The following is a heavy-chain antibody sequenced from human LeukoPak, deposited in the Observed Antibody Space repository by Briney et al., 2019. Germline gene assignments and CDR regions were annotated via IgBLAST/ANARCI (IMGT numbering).Heavy chain of an antibody. CDR1: GYTFTSYA. V-gene: IGHV1-3*01. D-gene: IGHD6-19*01. J-gene: IGHJ4*02. CDR3: ARSEQWLALIDY. Sequence: ASVKVSCKASGYTFTSYAMHWVRQAPGQRLEWMGWINAGNGNTKYSQKFQGRVTMTRDTSTSTVYMELSSLRSEDTAVYYCARSEQWLALIDYWGQGTLVTVSS. CDR2: INAGNGNT.